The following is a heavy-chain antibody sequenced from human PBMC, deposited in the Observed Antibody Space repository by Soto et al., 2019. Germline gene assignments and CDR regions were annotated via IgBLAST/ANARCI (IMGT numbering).Heavy chain of an antibody. CDR3: ASGHYEFWSGYYQLGMVV. J-gene: IGHJ6*02. D-gene: IGHD3-3*01. CDR1: GYSFTSYW. Sequence: GESLKISCKGSGYSFTSYWISWVRQMPGKGLEWMGRIDPSDSYTNYSPSFQGHVTISADKSISTAYLQWSSLKASDPAMYYCASGHYEFWSGYYQLGMVVWGQGTTVTVSS. V-gene: IGHV5-10-1*01. CDR2: IDPSDSYT.